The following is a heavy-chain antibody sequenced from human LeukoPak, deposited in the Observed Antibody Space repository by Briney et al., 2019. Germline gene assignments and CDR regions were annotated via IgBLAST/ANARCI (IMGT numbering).Heavy chain of an antibody. CDR2: IYTSGST. V-gene: IGHV4-61*02. J-gene: IGHJ4*02. CDR1: GGSISSGSYY. Sequence: SETLSLTCTVSGGSISSGSYYWSWIRQPAGKGLEWIGRIYTSGSTNYNPSLKSRVTISVDTSKNQFSLKLSSVTAADTAVYYCAREYGYGYWFVDYWGQGTLVTVSS. CDR3: AREYGYGYWFVDY. D-gene: IGHD5-18*01.